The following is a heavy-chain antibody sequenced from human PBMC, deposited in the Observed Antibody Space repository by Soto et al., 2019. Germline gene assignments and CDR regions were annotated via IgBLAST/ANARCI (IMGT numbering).Heavy chain of an antibody. Sequence: GGSLRLSCAASGFTFSDYYMSWIRQAPGKGLEWVSYISSSGSTIYYADSVKGRFTISRDNAKNSLYLQMNSLRAEDTAVYYCARGYYDFCSGYSPAYYSGMDVWAQGTTVTVSS. J-gene: IGHJ6*02. CDR3: ARGYYDFCSGYSPAYYSGMDV. CDR2: ISSSGSTI. CDR1: GFTFSDYY. D-gene: IGHD3-3*01. V-gene: IGHV3-11*01.